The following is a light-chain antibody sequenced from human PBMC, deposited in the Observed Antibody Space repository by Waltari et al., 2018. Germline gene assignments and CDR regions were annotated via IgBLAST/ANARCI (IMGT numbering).Light chain of an antibody. V-gene: IGKV3-20*01. J-gene: IGKJ1*01. Sequence: EIVLTQSPGTLSLSPGERATLACRTSHSVSRTLAWYQQQPGQAPRLLIYAASSRATGIPDRFSVSGSGTDFSLTISRLEPEDFAVYYCQHYVTLPVTFGPGTKVEIK. CDR1: HSVSRT. CDR3: QHYVTLPVT. CDR2: AAS.